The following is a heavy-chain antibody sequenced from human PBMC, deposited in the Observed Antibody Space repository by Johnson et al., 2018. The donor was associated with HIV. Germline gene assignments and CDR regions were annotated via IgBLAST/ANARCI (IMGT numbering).Heavy chain of an antibody. CDR1: GFTFDDYG. J-gene: IGHJ3*02. V-gene: IGHV3-20*04. Sequence: VQLVESGGGVVRPGGSLRLSCAAAGFTFDDYGMSWVRQAPGKGLEWVSGINWNGGRTGYVDSMKGRFTISRDNAKNSLYLQMNSLRAEDTAVYYCARAWSRGAFDIWGQGTMVTVSS. CDR3: ARAWSRGAFDI. CDR2: INWNGGRT. D-gene: IGHD2-15*01.